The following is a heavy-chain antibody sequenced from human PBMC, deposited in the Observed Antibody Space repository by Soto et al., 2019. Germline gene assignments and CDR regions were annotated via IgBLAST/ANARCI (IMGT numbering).Heavy chain of an antibody. CDR3: ARESGTVTTIYFDD. CDR2: IYYSGST. Sequence: SDTLSLTCTVSGGSISSYYWSWIRQPPGKGLEWIGYIYYSGSTNYNPSLKSRVTISVDTSKNKFSLKLSSVTAADTAVYYCARESGTVTTIYFDDWGQGTLVTVS. D-gene: IGHD4-17*01. CDR1: GGSISSYY. V-gene: IGHV4-59*01. J-gene: IGHJ4*02.